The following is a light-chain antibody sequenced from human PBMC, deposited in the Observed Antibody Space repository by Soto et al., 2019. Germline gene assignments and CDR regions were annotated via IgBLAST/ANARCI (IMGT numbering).Light chain of an antibody. CDR2: DAS. V-gene: IGKV3-11*01. J-gene: IGKJ4*01. Sequence: EIVLTQSPATLSLSPGERATLSCRTSQSVSSSLAWYQQKPGQAPRLLIYDASTRAIGIPARFSGSGSGTDFTLTISSLEPDDFAVYYCQQRDNWPPYSFGGGTKVEIK. CDR1: QSVSSS. CDR3: QQRDNWPPYS.